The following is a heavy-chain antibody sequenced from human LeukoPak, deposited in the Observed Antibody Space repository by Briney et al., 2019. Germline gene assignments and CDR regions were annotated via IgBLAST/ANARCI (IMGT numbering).Heavy chain of an antibody. D-gene: IGHD1-1*01. V-gene: IGHV3-11*04. CDR2: ISSSGSTI. J-gene: IGHJ4*02. Sequence: GGSLRLSCAASGFTFSDYYMSWIRQTPGKGLEWVSYISSSGSTIYYADSVKGRLTISRDNAKNSLYLQMNSLRAEDTAVYYCARGSSLTTATSALFESWGQGTLVTVSS. CDR1: GFTFSDYY. CDR3: ARGSSLTTATSALFES.